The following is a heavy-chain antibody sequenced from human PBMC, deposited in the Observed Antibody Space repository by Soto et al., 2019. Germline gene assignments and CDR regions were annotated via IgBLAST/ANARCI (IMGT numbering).Heavy chain of an antibody. J-gene: IGHJ5*02. CDR1: GGSMSKFY. CDR2: VYATGTS. V-gene: IGHV4-4*07. Sequence: SETLSLTSSVSGGSMSKFYWSWIRKTAGKGLEWMGRVYATGTSGYNPSLRSRIAMSVDISKKTFSLRLRSVTAADTGVYYCVRDGSKTLRDCFDPWGQGILVTVSS. D-gene: IGHD4-17*01. CDR3: VRDGSKTLRDCFDP.